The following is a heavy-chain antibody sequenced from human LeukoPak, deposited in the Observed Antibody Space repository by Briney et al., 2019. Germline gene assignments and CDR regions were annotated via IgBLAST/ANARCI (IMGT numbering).Heavy chain of an antibody. V-gene: IGHV1-2*02. D-gene: IGHD2-21*01. J-gene: IGHJ4*02. CDR2: INPNSDYT. CDR1: GYSFTGYY. Sequence: ASVRVSCKASGYSFTGYYIHWVRQAPGQGLEWMGWINPNSDYTSYAQKFQGRITLTRDTSISTVYMELSPLTSDDTAGYYCAVAPGDYWGQGTLVSVSA. CDR3: AVAPGDY.